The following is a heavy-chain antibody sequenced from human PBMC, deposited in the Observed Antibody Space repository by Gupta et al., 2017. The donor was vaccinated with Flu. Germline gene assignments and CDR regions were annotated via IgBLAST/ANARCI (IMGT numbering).Heavy chain of an antibody. Sequence: CAASGLMFSDVWMSWVRQPPGKGLEWVGRIQRRFEGWRTDQAAAVQGRFSISRDDSQNTLYLQMNNLKTEDTAIYYCTTALYDFWSGQTPIDLWGQGTMVTVSS. J-gene: IGHJ3*01. D-gene: IGHD3-3*01. CDR1: GLMFSDVW. CDR2: IQRRFEGWRT. CDR3: TTALYDFWSGQTPIDL. V-gene: IGHV3-15*01.